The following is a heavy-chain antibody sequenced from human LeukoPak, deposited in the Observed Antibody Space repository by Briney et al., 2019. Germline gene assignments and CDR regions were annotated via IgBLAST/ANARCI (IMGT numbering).Heavy chain of an antibody. CDR2: ISSSSSYI. CDR1: GFTFSSYS. D-gene: IGHD3-22*01. J-gene: IGHJ3*02. Sequence: GGSLRLSCAASGFTFSSYSMNWVRQAPGKGLEWVSSISSSSSYIYYADSVKGRFTISRDNAKNSLYLQMNSLRAEDTAVYYCARDDRYYDSSTRGTNAFDIWGQGTTVTISS. V-gene: IGHV3-21*01. CDR3: ARDDRYYDSSTRGTNAFDI.